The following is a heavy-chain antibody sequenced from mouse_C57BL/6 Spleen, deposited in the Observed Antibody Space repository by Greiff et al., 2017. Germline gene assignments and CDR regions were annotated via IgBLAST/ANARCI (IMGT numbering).Heavy chain of an antibody. D-gene: IGHD1-1*01. J-gene: IGHJ2*01. CDR3: TTRDGSSYGYFDY. Sequence: EVQLVESGAELVKPGASVTLSCTASGFNIKDYYMHWVKQRNEQGLEWIGRIDPEDGETKYASKFQGRAPITAHTSSNTAYLQLSSLTSEDSAVYYCTTRDGSSYGYFDYWGQGTTLTVSS. CDR1: GFNIKDYY. V-gene: IGHV14-2*01. CDR2: IDPEDGET.